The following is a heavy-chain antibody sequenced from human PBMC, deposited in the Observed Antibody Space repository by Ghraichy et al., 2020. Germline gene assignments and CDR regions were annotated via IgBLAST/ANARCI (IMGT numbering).Heavy chain of an antibody. CDR1: GFTFDSYA. CDR2: ISSSGGST. CDR3: AKDPFSIAARSFDY. V-gene: IGHV3-23*01. Sequence: GESLNISCAASGFTFDSYAMTWVRQAPGKGLEWVSTISSSGGSTYYADSVKGRFTISRDNSKNTLFLQMNSLRAEDTAVYYCAKDPFSIAARSFDYWGQGTLVTVSS. J-gene: IGHJ4*02. D-gene: IGHD6-6*01.